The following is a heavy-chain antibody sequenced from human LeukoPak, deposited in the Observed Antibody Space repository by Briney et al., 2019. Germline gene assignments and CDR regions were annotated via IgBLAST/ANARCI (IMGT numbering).Heavy chain of an antibody. D-gene: IGHD3-3*01. J-gene: IGHJ4*02. V-gene: IGHV4-59*01. Sequence: PSETLSLTCTVSGGSISSYYWSWIRQPPGQGLEWIGYIYYSGSTTYNTSLKSRVTISVDTSKNQFSLKLSSMTAADTAMNYCARVAIVRVTTYYDFWSGYGWYYFDYWGQGTLVTVSS. CDR3: ARVAIVRVTTYYDFWSGYGWYYFDY. CDR2: IYYSGST. CDR1: GGSISSYY.